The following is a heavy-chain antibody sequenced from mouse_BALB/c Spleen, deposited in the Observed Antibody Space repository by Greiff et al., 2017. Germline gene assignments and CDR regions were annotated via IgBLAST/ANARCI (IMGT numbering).Heavy chain of an antibody. J-gene: IGHJ2*01. V-gene: IGHV14-4*02. Sequence: VQLKQSGAELVRSGASVKLSCTASGFNIKDYYMHWVKQRPEQGLEWIGWIDPENGDTEYAPKFQGKATMTADTSSNTAYLQLSSLTSEDTAVYYCNAPNYGDYWGQGTTLTVSS. D-gene: IGHD1-1*01. CDR1: GFNIKDYY. CDR2: IDPENGDT. CDR3: NAPNYGDY.